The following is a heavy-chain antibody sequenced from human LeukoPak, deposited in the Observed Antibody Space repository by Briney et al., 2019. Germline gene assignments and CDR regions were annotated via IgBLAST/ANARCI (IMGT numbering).Heavy chain of an antibody. CDR2: IYYSGST. J-gene: IGHJ2*01. CDR3: ASRYCSSTSCYDYWYFDL. CDR1: GGSISSSSYY. Sequence: SETLSLTCTVSGGSISSSSYYWGWIRQPPGKGLEWIGSIYYSGSTYYNPSLQSRVIISVDTSKNQFSLKLSSVTAADTAVYYCASRYCSSTSCYDYWYFDLWGRGTLVTVSS. V-gene: IGHV4-39*01. D-gene: IGHD2-2*01.